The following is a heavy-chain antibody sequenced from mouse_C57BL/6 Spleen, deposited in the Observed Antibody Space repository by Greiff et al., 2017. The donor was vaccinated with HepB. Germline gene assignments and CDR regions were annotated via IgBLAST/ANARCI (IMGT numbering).Heavy chain of an antibody. V-gene: IGHV1-82*01. CDR1: GYAFSSSW. CDR3: AIFPFDY. CDR2: IYPGDGDT. Sequence: VKLQESGPELVKPGASVKISCKASGYAFSSSWMNWVKQRPGKGLEWIGRIYPGDGDTNYNGKFKGKATLTADKSSSTAYMQLSSLTSEDSAVYFCAIFPFDYWGQGTTLTVSS. J-gene: IGHJ2*01.